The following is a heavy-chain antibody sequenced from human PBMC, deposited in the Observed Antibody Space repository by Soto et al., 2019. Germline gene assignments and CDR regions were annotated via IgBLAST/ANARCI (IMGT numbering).Heavy chain of an antibody. J-gene: IGHJ4*02. CDR3: ARLPLYSGSYYFDY. V-gene: IGHV3-11*06. Sequence: QVQLVESGGGFVKPGGSLRLSCAASGFTFSDYYMSWIRQAPGKGLEWVSYISSSSRYTNYADSVKGRFTISRDNAKNSLYLQMNSLRAEDTAVYYCARLPLYSGSYYFDYWGQGTLVTVSS. CDR1: GFTFSDYY. CDR2: ISSSSRYT. D-gene: IGHD1-26*01.